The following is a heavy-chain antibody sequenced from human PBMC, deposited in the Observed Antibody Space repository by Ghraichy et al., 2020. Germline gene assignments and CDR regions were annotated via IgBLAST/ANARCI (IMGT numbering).Heavy chain of an antibody. D-gene: IGHD6-19*01. CDR3: ARPSGSGWAHFDY. Sequence: ASVKVSCKASGYTFTNYALHWVRQAPGQRLEWMAWINPDNGNTKYSQKLQGRVTITSDTSASTAYMELSSLKSEDTAVYYCARPSGSGWAHFDYWGQGTLVTVSS. CDR1: GYTFTNYA. CDR2: INPDNGNT. V-gene: IGHV1-3*01. J-gene: IGHJ4*02.